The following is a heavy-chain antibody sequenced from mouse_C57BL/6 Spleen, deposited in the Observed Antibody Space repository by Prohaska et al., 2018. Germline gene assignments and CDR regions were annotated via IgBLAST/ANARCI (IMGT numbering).Heavy chain of an antibody. V-gene: IGHV1-59*01. D-gene: IGHD1-1*01. CDR2: IDPSDSYT. J-gene: IGHJ4*01. CDR3: ARTPSITTVVATEAMDY. Sequence: TQSTWQVLEWILVIDPSDSYTNYNQKFKGKATLTVDTSSSTPYMQLSSLTSEDSAVYYCARTPSITTVVATEAMDYWGQGTSVTVSS.